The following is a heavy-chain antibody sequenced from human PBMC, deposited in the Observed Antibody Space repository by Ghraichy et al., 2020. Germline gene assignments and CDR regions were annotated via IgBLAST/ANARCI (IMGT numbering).Heavy chain of an antibody. J-gene: IGHJ1*01. CDR3: ARGPPHTY. CDR1: GFTFSSYN. V-gene: IGHV3-48*02. Sequence: GGSLRLSCTASGFTFSSYNMNWVRQAPGKGLQWLSYISDGSGAIYYADSVKGRFTISTDNAKNSVYLQMNSLRDEDTAVYYCARGPPHTYWSQGTLVTVSS. CDR2: ISDGSGAI.